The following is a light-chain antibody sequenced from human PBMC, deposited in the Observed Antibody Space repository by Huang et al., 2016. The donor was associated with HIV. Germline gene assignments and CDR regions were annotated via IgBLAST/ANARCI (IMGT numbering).Light chain of an antibody. CDR3: QQYNNWPGT. J-gene: IGKJ3*01. Sequence: EIVMTQSPATLSVSPGERATLSCRASQSVSSNLAWYQQKPGQAPRLLIYGASTRATGIPARVSGSGSGTEFTLTISSLQPEDFAVYYCQQYNNWPGTFGPGTKVDIK. CDR2: GAS. CDR1: QSVSSN. V-gene: IGKV3-15*01.